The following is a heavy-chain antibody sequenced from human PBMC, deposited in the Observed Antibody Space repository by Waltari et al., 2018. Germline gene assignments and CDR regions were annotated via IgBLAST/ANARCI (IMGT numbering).Heavy chain of an antibody. J-gene: IGHJ6*02. V-gene: IGHV4-34*01. CDR2: INHRGST. D-gene: IGHD6-25*01. Sequence: QVQLQQWGAGLLKPSETLSLTCAVYGGSFSVYYYHIWIRQPPGKGLEWIGEINHRGSTNYIPSITSRVTISVDTSKHQFSLKLNSVTAADTAVYYCARLKKEAATFKTYYYGMDVWARGTTVTVSS. CDR3: ARLKKEAATFKTYYYGMDV. CDR1: GGSFSVYY.